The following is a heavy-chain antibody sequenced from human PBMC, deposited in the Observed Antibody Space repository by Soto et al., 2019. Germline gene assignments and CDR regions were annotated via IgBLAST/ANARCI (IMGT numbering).Heavy chain of an antibody. D-gene: IGHD2-2*01. J-gene: IGHJ6*03. CDR1: GFTFSSYS. V-gene: IGHV3-21*01. CDR2: ISSSSSYI. Sequence: EVQLVESGGGLVKPGGSLRLSCVVSGFTFSSYSMNWVRQAPGKGLEWVSSISSSSSYIHNADSGKGRFTISRDNAKNSVYLQMTSLRAEDTAVYYCARGQYADYYYMDVWGKGTTVTVS. CDR3: ARGQYADYYYMDV.